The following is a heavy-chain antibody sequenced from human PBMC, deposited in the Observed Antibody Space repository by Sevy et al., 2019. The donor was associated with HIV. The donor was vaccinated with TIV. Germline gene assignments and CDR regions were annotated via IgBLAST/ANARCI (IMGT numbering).Heavy chain of an antibody. V-gene: IGHV4-34*01. CDR3: ARRHSSGWYFDAFDI. D-gene: IGHD6-19*01. CDR1: GGSFSGYY. CDR2: INHSGST. J-gene: IGHJ3*02. Sequence: SETLSLTCAVYGGSFSGYYWSWIHQPPGKGLEWIGEINHSGSTNYNPSLKSRVTISVDTSKNQFSLKLSSVTAADTAVYYCARRHSSGWYFDAFDIWGQGTMVTVSS.